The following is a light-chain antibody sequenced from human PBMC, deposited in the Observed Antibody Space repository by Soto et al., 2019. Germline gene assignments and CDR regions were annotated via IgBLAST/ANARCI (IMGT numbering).Light chain of an antibody. V-gene: IGKV3-20*01. CDR2: AAS. Sequence: EIVLTQSPGTLSLSPGERATLSCRASQSVSSSFLAWYQQKPGQATMLLIYAASSRATGLPDRFSGSGSGTDFTRTISRLELEDVPAYDCPQYGSSLTFGGGNKVEIK. CDR1: QSVSSSF. CDR3: PQYGSSLT. J-gene: IGKJ4*01.